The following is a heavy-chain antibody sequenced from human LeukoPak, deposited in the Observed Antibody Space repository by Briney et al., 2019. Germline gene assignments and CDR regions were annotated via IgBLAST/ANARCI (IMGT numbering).Heavy chain of an antibody. Sequence: GGSLRLSCAASGFTFNNFAMTWVRQAPGKGLEWVSSINGRGDAPFYADSVKGRFTISRDNSKNTLYLQMNSLRAEDTAVYYCAKAGIAVPATPEYCGQGTQVTVSS. J-gene: IGHJ4*02. V-gene: IGHV3-23*01. CDR1: GFTFNNFA. CDR2: INGRGDAP. D-gene: IGHD6-19*01. CDR3: AKAGIAVPATPEY.